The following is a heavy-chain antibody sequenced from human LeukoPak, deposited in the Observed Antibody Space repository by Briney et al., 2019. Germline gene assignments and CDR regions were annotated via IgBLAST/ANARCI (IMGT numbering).Heavy chain of an antibody. Sequence: GESLQTSSAASGFTFSSYAMSWVRHAPGKGLEWVSAISGSGGSTYYADSVKGRFTISRDNSKNTLYLQMNSLRAEDTAVYYCAKDRRRIAVAGISPFDYWGQGTLVTVSS. CDR1: GFTFSSYA. CDR3: AKDRRRIAVAGISPFDY. V-gene: IGHV3-23*01. D-gene: IGHD6-19*01. J-gene: IGHJ4*02. CDR2: ISGSGGST.